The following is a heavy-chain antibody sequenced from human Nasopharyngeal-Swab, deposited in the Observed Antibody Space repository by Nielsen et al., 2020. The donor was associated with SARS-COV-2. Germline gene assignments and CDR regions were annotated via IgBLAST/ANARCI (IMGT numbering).Heavy chain of an antibody. D-gene: IGHD2/OR15-2a*01. CDR3: AKDLRGPYFC. J-gene: IGHJ4*02. Sequence: GESLKISCVASGYSFRTYGMSWVRQAPGKGLEWVAAIVGSGDISGSGGNTYYADSVKGRFTISRDNSKNTLSLQMNSLRAEDTAVYYCAKDLRGPYFCWGQGTLVTVSS. CDR2: IVGSGDISGSGGNT. V-gene: IGHV3-23*01. CDR1: GYSFRTYG.